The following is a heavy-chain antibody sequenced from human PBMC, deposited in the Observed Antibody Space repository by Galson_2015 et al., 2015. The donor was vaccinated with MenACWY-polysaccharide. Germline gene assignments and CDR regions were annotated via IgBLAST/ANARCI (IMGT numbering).Heavy chain of an antibody. CDR2: INPNSGGT. D-gene: IGHD6-13*01. CDR3: ARDTLRYSSSCPADY. Sequence: SVKVSCKASGYTFTGYYMHWVRQAPGQGLEWMGWINPNSGGTNYAQKFQGRVTMTRDTSISTAYMELRRLRSDDTAVYYCARDTLRYSSSCPADYWGQGTLVTVSS. J-gene: IGHJ4*02. V-gene: IGHV1-2*02. CDR1: GYTFTGYY.